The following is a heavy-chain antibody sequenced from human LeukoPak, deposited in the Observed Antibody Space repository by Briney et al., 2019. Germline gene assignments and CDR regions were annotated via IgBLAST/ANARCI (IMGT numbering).Heavy chain of an antibody. D-gene: IGHD2-2*01. CDR1: GFTFSSYS. J-gene: IGHJ5*02. CDR3: AREYCSSTSCDSNWFDP. CDR2: ISSSSSDI. Sequence: GGSLRLSCAASGFTFSSYSMNWVRQAPGKGLEWVSSISSSSSDIYYADSVKGRFTISRDNAKNSLYLQLNSLRAEDTAVYYCAREYCSSTSCDSNWFDPWGQGTLVTVSS. V-gene: IGHV3-21*01.